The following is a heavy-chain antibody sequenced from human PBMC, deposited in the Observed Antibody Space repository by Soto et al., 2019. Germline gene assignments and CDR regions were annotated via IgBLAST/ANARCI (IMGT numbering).Heavy chain of an antibody. CDR1: GFTFSSCA. J-gene: IGHJ4*02. CDR2: IGDNGVSK. Sequence: EVQLLESGGGLVQPGGSLTLSCAASGFTFSSCAMSWVRQAPGKGLEWVSAIGDNGVSKYYADSVKGRFTISRANSKNTLYLQMNSLRADDTAVYYCATYRQTTVTSEFWGQGALVTVSS. CDR3: ATYRQTTVTSEF. D-gene: IGHD4-17*01. V-gene: IGHV3-23*01.